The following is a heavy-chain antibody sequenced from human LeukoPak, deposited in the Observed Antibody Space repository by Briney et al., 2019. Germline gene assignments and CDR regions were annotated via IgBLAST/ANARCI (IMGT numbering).Heavy chain of an antibody. CDR1: GGSFSGYY. CDR2: INHSGST. D-gene: IGHD3-10*01. V-gene: IGHV4-34*01. J-gene: IGHJ6*03. CDR3: ARALRGSGYYYYYYMDV. Sequence: SETLSLTCAAYGGSFSGYYWSWIRQPPGKGLEWIGEINHSGSTNYNPSLKSRVTISVDTSKNQFSLKLSSVTAADTAVYYCARALRGSGYYYYYYMDVWGKGNTVTVSS.